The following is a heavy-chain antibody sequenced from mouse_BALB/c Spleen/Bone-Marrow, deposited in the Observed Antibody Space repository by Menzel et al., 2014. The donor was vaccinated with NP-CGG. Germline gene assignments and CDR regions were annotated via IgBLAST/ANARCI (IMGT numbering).Heavy chain of an antibody. J-gene: IGHJ3*01. D-gene: IGHD2-4*01. CDR1: GFNIKDTF. V-gene: IGHV14-3*02. Sequence: EVQLQQSGAELVKPGASVKLSCTASGFNIKDTFMHWVKQRPDQGLEWIGRIDPANGNTKYDPKFQGKATIKADTSSNTAYLQLNSLTSEDTAVYYRAGSRRHFDYVAYWGQGTLVTVSA. CDR3: AGSRRHFDYVAY. CDR2: IDPANGNT.